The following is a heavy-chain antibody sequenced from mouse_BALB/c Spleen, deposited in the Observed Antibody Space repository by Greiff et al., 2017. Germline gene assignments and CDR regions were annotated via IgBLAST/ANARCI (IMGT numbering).Heavy chain of an antibody. D-gene: IGHD3-1*01. J-gene: IGHJ4*01. V-gene: IGHV3-2*02. Sequence: EVQLVESGPGLVKPSQSLSLTCTVTGYSITSDYAWNWIRQFPGNKLEWMGYISYSGSTSYNPSLKSRISITRDTSKNQFFLQLNSVTTEDTATYYCAGLRAMDYWGQGTSVTVSS. CDR3: AGLRAMDY. CDR1: GYSITSDYA. CDR2: ISYSGST.